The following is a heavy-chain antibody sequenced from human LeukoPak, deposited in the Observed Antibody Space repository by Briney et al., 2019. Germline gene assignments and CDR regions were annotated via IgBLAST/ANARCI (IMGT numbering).Heavy chain of an antibody. CDR2: ISWNSGSI. Sequence: GGSLRLSCAASGFTFDDYAMHWVRQGPGKGLEWVSGISWNSGSIGYADSVKGRFTISRDNAKNSLYLQMNSLRAEDTAVYYCARVWYSSGWYWAFDIWGQGTMVTVSS. D-gene: IGHD6-19*01. CDR3: ARVWYSSGWYWAFDI. CDR1: GFTFDDYA. V-gene: IGHV3-9*01. J-gene: IGHJ3*02.